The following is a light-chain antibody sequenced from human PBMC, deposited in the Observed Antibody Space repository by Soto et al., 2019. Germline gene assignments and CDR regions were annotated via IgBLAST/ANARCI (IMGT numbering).Light chain of an antibody. CDR2: VSS. J-gene: IGKJ2*01. CDR1: QSISSY. V-gene: IGKV1-39*01. Sequence: DIQMTQSPSSLSASVGDRVTITCRASQSISSYLNWYQKKPGKAPKFLIYVSSTLQSGVPSSFRGSGSETEFTLTISSLKREDYETYYWQQSYRSPYTVGQGTKLEIK. CDR3: QQSYRSPYT.